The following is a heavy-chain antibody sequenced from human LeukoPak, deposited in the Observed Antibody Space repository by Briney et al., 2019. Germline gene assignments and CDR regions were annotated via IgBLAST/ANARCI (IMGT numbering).Heavy chain of an antibody. V-gene: IGHV4-4*07. J-gene: IGHJ6*03. D-gene: IGHD1-26*01. Sequence: SETLSLTCTVSGVSISSYYWSWIRQPAGKGLEWIGRIYTSGSTNYNPSLKSRVTMSVDTSRNQFSLQLSSVTAADTAVYYCAREACDERAGTYYYYYMDVWGKGTTVTISS. CDR1: GVSISSYY. CDR2: IYTSGST. CDR3: AREACDERAGTYYYYYMDV.